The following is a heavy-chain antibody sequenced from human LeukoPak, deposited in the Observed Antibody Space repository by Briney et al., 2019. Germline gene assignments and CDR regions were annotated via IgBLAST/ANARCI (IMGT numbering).Heavy chain of an antibody. V-gene: IGHV4-34*01. CDR3: ARHPPRLWFGELFTDY. CDR1: GGSFSGYY. D-gene: IGHD3-10*01. Sequence: SETLSLTCAVYGGSFSGYYWSWIRQPPGKGLEWIGEINHSGSTNYNPSLKSRVTISVDTSKNQFSLKLSSVTAADTAVYYCARHPPRLWFGELFTDYWGQGTLVTVSS. CDR2: INHSGST. J-gene: IGHJ4*02.